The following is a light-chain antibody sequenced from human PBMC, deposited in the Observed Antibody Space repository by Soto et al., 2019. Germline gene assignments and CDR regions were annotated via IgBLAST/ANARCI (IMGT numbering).Light chain of an antibody. V-gene: IGLV1-47*02. CDR3: SSWDGSLSGYV. CDR1: SSNIGSNY. J-gene: IGLJ1*01. Sequence: QAVVTQPPSASGTPGQGVTISCSGSSSNIGSNYVYWYQQPPGTAPKLLIYNNNQRPSGVPDRFSASKSGTSASLAIRGLRSDDEADYYCSSWDGSLSGYVFGAGTKVTVL. CDR2: NNN.